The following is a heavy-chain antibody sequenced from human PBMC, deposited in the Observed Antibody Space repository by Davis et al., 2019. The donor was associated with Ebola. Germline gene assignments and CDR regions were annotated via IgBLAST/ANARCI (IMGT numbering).Heavy chain of an antibody. CDR1: GFTASSNY. D-gene: IGHD3-3*01. J-gene: IGHJ4*02. Sequence: RGSLRLSCAASGFTASSNYMSWVRQAPGKGLEWVSAIYSRGSTYYADSVKSRFTISRDNSKNTLYLQMNSLRAEDTAVYYCASPSSRGVVIPDYWGQGTLVTVSS. V-gene: IGHV3-66*01. CDR2: IYSRGST. CDR3: ASPSSRGVVIPDY.